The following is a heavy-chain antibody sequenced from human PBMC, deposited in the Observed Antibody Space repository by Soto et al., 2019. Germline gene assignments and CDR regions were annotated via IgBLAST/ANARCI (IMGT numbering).Heavy chain of an antibody. CDR3: ARQMGGVVPAAMTVWWFDP. CDR2: IYYSGST. J-gene: IGHJ5*02. CDR1: GGSISSYY. Sequence: SETLSLTCTVSGGSISSYYWSWIRQPPGKGLEWIGYIYYSGSTNYNPSLKSRVTISVDTSKNQFSLKLSSVTAADTAVYYCARQMGGVVPAAMTVWWFDPWGQGTLVTVSS. V-gene: IGHV4-59*08. D-gene: IGHD2-2*01.